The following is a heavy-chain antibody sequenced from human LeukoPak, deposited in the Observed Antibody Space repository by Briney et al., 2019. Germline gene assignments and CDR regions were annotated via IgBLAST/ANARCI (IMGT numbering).Heavy chain of an antibody. J-gene: IGHJ4*02. CDR3: ARGITIFGVATIYYFHY. CDR1: GYSISRGYY. CDR2: IYHSGIT. V-gene: IGHV4-38-2*01. D-gene: IGHD3-3*01. Sequence: SETLSLTCAVSGYSISRGYYWGWIRQPPGKGREWIGNIYHSGITSYNPSLKSRVTISVDTSKNQLSLKLTSVTAADTAVYYCARGITIFGVATIYYFHYWGQGSLVTVSS.